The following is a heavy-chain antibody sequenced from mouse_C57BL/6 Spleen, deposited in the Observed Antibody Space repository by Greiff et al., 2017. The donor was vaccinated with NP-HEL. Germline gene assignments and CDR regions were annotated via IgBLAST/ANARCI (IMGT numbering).Heavy chain of an antibody. Sequence: VQLQQSGPELVKPGASVKISCKASGYTFTDYYMNWVKQSHGKSLEWIGDINPNNGGTSYNQKFKGKATLTVDKSSSTAYMELRSLTSEDSAVYYCARWGKPYAMDYWGQGTSVTVSS. CDR1: GYTFTDYY. D-gene: IGHD2-1*01. J-gene: IGHJ4*01. V-gene: IGHV1-26*01. CDR2: INPNNGGT. CDR3: ARWGKPYAMDY.